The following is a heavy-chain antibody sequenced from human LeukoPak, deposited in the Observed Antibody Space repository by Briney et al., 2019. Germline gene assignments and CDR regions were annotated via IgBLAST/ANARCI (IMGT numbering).Heavy chain of an antibody. CDR3: ARDLPPAAN. Sequence: SETLSLTCTVSGGSISSYYWSWIRQPPGKGLEWIGYIYYSGSTRYNPSLKSRVTISVDTSKKQFSLRLQSVTTADTAVYYCARDLPPAANWGQGTLVTVSS. J-gene: IGHJ4*02. V-gene: IGHV4-59*01. CDR2: IYYSGST. CDR1: GGSISSYY.